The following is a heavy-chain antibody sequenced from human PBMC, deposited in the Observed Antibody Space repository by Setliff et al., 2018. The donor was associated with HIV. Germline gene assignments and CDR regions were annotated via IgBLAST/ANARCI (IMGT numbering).Heavy chain of an antibody. CDR1: GYTFSNYD. V-gene: IGHV1-8*01. Sequence: ASVKVSCKASGYTFSNYDINWVRQATGQGPEWMGWMNPYSGNTGYAQKFQGRVSMTRNTSISTAYMELSNLRSEDTAVYFCARRVSYATSGYSLGYWGQGTLVTVSS. J-gene: IGHJ4*02. CDR2: MNPYSGNT. CDR3: ARRVSYATSGYSLGY. D-gene: IGHD5-12*01.